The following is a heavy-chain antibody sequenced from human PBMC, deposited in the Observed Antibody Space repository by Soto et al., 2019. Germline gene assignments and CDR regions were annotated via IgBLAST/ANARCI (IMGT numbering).Heavy chain of an antibody. CDR3: AINAASSYYCSISYHHRFYP. D-gene: IGHD2-2*01. CDR2: INPGDSDT. Sequence: PGASLKISCKRSGYNFASYWIGWVRQMPGKGLEWMGIINPGDSDTRYSPSFQGQVTISADKSISTAYLQWSSLKASDTAMYYCAINAASSYYCSISYHHRFYPWGQGTLVTVSS. V-gene: IGHV5-51*01. J-gene: IGHJ5*02. CDR1: GYNFASYW.